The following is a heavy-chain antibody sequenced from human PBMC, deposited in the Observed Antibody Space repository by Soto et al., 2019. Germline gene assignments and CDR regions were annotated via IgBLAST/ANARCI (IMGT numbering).Heavy chain of an antibody. CDR1: GYTFTSYY. CDR2: INPSGGST. CDR3: ARSTLGSVTATPDNYYYYGMDV. D-gene: IGHD2-21*02. J-gene: IGHJ6*02. V-gene: IGHV1-46*01. Sequence: EASVKVSCKASGYTFTSYYMHWVRQAPGQGLEWMGIINPSGGSTSYAQKFQGRVTMTRDTSTSTVCMELSSLRSEDTAVYYCARSTLGSVTATPDNYYYYGMDVWGQGTTVTVSS.